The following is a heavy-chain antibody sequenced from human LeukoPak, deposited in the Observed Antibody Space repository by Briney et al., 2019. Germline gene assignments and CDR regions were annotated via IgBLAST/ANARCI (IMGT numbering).Heavy chain of an antibody. CDR2: TSNDERDK. V-gene: IGHV3-30*04. Sequence: PGKSLRLSCAASGFTFRSYAIHWVRQAPGKGLEWVALTSNDERDKQYVDSVKGRFTISRDNSENTLYLQLNSLTTEDTAVYYCARDRWGSIDYWGQGTLVTVSS. CDR1: GFTFRSYA. CDR3: ARDRWGSIDY. D-gene: IGHD3-16*01. J-gene: IGHJ4*02.